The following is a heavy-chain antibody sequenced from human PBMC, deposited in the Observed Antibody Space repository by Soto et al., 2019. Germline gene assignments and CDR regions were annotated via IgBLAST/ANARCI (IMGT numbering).Heavy chain of an antibody. V-gene: IGHV3-15*01. CDR2: IKSKTDGGTT. J-gene: IGHJ4*02. Sequence: GGSLRLSCAASGFTFSNAWMSWVRQAPGKGLEWLGRIKSKTDGGTTDYAAPVKGRFTISRDDSKNTLYLQMNSLKTEDTAVYYCTTDREYSSSHFDYWGQGTLVTISS. D-gene: IGHD6-6*01. CDR1: GFTFSNAW. CDR3: TTDREYSSSHFDY.